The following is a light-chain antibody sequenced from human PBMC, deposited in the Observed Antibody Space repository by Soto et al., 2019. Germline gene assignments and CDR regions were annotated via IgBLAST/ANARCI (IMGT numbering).Light chain of an antibody. CDR3: ATWDDSLSGPV. Sequence: QSVLTQPPSASGTPGQRVTISCSGSSSNIGSNTVNWYQQFPGTAPKLLIYSNNHRPSGVADRFSGSKSGTSASLAISGLQSDDEADYYCATWDDSLSGPVFGGGTKLTVL. J-gene: IGLJ3*02. CDR1: SSNIGSNT. V-gene: IGLV1-44*01. CDR2: SNN.